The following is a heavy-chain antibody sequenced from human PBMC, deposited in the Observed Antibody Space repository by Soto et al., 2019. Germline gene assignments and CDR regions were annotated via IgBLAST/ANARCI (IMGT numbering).Heavy chain of an antibody. V-gene: IGHV1-2*04. D-gene: IGHD1-26*01. CDR2: INPNSGGT. CDR1: GYTFTGYY. CDR3: ARDRVVGVSDAFDI. J-gene: IGHJ3*02. Sequence: ASVKVSCKASGYTFTGYYMHWVRQAPGQGLEWMGWINPNSGGTNYAQKFQGWVTMTRDTSISTAYMELSRLRSDDTAVYYCARDRVVGVSDAFDIWGQGTMVTVSS.